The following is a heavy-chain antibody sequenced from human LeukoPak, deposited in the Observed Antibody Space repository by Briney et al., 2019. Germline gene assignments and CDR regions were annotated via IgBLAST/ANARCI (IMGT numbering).Heavy chain of an antibody. J-gene: IGHJ4*02. V-gene: IGHV1-8*02. CDR3: ARVHFDWWTFDY. D-gene: IGHD3-9*01. Sequence: ASVKVSCKASGYTFTSYDINWVRQATGQGLEWMGWMNPNSGNTGYAQKFQGRVTMTRDTSISTAYMELSRLRSDDTAVYYCARVHFDWWTFDYWGQGTLVTVSS. CDR2: MNPNSGNT. CDR1: GYTFTSYD.